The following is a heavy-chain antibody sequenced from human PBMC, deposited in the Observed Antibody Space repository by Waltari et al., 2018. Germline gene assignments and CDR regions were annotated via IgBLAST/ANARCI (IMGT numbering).Heavy chain of an antibody. CDR2: IKQDGSEK. V-gene: IGHV3-7*01. Sequence: EVQLVESGGGLVQPGGSLGLSCAASGFTFGSYGMSGVRQAPGKGLGWLANIKQDGSEKYYVDSVKGRFTISRDNAKNSLYLQMNSLRAEDTAVYYCAREALSSSLIGYWGQGTLVTVSS. CDR3: AREALSSSLIGY. J-gene: IGHJ4*02. D-gene: IGHD6-13*01. CDR1: GFTFGSYG.